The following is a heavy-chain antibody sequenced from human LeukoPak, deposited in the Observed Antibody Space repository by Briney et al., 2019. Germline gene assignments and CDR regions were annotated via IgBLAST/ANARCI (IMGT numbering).Heavy chain of an antibody. CDR1: GASVSINSAA. Sequence: SHTLSLTCAISGASVSINSAAWNWVRQSPSRGLEWLGRTYYRSKWYNDYAVSVKSRITINPDTSKNQFSLQLNSVTPEDTAVYYCAREAAAENDAFDIWGQGTMVTVSS. V-gene: IGHV6-1*01. J-gene: IGHJ3*02. CDR2: TYYRSKWYN. CDR3: AREAAAENDAFDI. D-gene: IGHD6-13*01.